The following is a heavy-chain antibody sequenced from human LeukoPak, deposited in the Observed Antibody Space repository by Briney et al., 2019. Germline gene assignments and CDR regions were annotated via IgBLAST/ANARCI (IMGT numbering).Heavy chain of an antibody. V-gene: IGHV4-59*01. D-gene: IGHD2-21*01. J-gene: IGHJ4*02. CDR3: ARSSAPPIHDY. CDR2: IYYSGST. CDR1: GGSISSYY. Sequence: SETLSLTCTVSGGSISSYYWSWIRQPPGKGLEWIGYIYYSGSTNYNPSLKSRVTISVDTSKNQFSLNLSSVTAADTAVYYCARSSAPPIHDYWGQGTLVTVSS.